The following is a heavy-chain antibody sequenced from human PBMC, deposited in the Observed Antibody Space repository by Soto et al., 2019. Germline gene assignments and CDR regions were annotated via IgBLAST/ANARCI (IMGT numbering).Heavy chain of an antibody. CDR2: ISSSSSYI. CDR1: GFTFSSYS. Sequence: ESGGGLVKPGGSLRLSCAASGFTFSSYSMNWVRQAPGKGLEWVSSISSSSSYIYYADSVKGRFTISRDNAKNSLYLQMNSLRAEDTAVYYCARVLAVTTYYMDVWGKGTTVTVSS. V-gene: IGHV3-21*01. J-gene: IGHJ6*03. D-gene: IGHD4-17*01. CDR3: ARVLAVTTYYMDV.